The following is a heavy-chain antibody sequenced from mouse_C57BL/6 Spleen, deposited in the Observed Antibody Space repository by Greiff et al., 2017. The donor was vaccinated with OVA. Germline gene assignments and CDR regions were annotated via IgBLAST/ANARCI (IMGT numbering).Heavy chain of an antibody. J-gene: IGHJ3*01. Sequence: EVQLQQSGPELVKPGASVKMSCKASGYTFTDYNMHWVTQSHGKSLEWIGYINPNNGGTSYNQKFKGKATWTVNKSSSTAYMELRSLTSEDSAVYYCARSYGSSLAYWGQGTLVTVSA. CDR1: GYTFTDYN. CDR3: ARSYGSSLAY. D-gene: IGHD1-1*01. CDR2: INPNNGGT. V-gene: IGHV1-22*01.